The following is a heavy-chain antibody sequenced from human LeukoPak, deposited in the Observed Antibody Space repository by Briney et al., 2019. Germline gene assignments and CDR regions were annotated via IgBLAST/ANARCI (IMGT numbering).Heavy chain of an antibody. CDR2: IIPIFGTA. V-gene: IGHV1-69*05. Sequence: SVKVSCKASGGTFSSYAISWVRQAPGQGLEWMGGIIPIFGTANYALKFQGRVTITTDESTSTAYMELSSLRSEDTAVYYCAKAGCSGGSCYSDYFDYWGQGTLVTVSS. D-gene: IGHD2-15*01. CDR3: AKAGCSGGSCYSDYFDY. CDR1: GGTFSSYA. J-gene: IGHJ4*02.